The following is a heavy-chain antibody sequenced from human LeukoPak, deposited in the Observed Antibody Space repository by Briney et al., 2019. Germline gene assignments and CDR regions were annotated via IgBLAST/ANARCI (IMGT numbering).Heavy chain of an antibody. J-gene: IGHJ3*02. D-gene: IGHD3-10*01. CDR1: GGSISSGSYY. CDR2: IYTSGST. Sequence: SQTLSLTCTVSGGSISSGSYYWSWIRQPAGKGLEWIGRIYTSGSTNYNPSLKSRVTMSVDTSKNQFSLKLSSVTAADTAVYYCARDRGYYGSGRANAFDIWGQGTMVTVSS. CDR3: ARDRGYYGSGRANAFDI. V-gene: IGHV4-61*02.